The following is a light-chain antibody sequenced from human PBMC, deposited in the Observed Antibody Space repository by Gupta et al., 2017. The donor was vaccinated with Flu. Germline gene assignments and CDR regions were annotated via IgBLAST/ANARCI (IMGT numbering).Light chain of an antibody. CDR1: QGIGTW. CDR2: TAS. V-gene: IGKV1-12*01. J-gene: IGKJ1*01. CDR3: QQTDKFPKT. Sequence: DIQMTQSPSYLSASVGDRVTITCRASQGIGTWLVWYQQKPGQAPRLLMFTASTLQSGVPSRFSGSGSGTHFTLTITNLQPEDFATYYCQQTDKFPKTFGQGTRVDIK.